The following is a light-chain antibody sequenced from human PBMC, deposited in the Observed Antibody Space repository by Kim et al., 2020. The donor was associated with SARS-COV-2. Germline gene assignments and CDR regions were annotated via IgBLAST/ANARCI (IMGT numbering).Light chain of an antibody. V-gene: IGLV1-44*01. J-gene: IGLJ2*01. Sequence: GQRVTISCSGSSSNIGSNAVNWYLQLPGTAPKLLIYSNNRRPSGVPDRFSGSKSGTSASLAISGLQSEGEADYYCATWDDSLDGVIFGGGTQLTVL. CDR1: SSNIGSNA. CDR3: ATWDDSLDGVI. CDR2: SNN.